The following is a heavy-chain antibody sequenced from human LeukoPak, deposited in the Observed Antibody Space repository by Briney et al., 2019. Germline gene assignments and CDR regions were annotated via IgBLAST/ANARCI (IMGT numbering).Heavy chain of an antibody. J-gene: IGHJ4*02. Sequence: GGSLRLSCAAFGFTLSSYWIHWVRQAPGEGLVWVSRINPDGSRTDYADSVKGRFTISRDNTKNTVDLQMNSLRAEDTAVYYCARDFEAPSNCWGQGTLVTVSS. CDR3: ARDFEAPSNC. CDR1: GFTLSSYW. V-gene: IGHV3-74*01. D-gene: IGHD3-9*01. CDR2: INPDGSRT.